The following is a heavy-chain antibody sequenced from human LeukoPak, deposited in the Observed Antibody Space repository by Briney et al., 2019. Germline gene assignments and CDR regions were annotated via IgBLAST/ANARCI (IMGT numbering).Heavy chain of an antibody. CDR1: GFTISSYA. D-gene: IGHD3-3*01. Sequence: GRSLRLSCAASGFTISSYAMHWVRQAPGKGLEWVAVISYDGSNKYYADSVKGRFTISRDNSKNTLYLQMNSLRAEDTAVYYCARVSGYYLPFDYWGQGTLVTVSS. CDR3: ARVSGYYLPFDY. CDR2: ISYDGSNK. V-gene: IGHV3-30-3*01. J-gene: IGHJ4*02.